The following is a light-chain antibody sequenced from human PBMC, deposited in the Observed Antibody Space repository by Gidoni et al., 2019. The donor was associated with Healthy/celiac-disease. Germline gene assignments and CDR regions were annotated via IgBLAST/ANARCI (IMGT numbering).Light chain of an antibody. V-gene: IGLV1-44*01. CDR2: SHN. Sequence: QSVLTQPPSASGTPGQRVTISCSGSSSNIGSNTVHWYQQLPGTAPTLLIYSHNQRPSGVPDRFSGSKSGTSASLAISGLQSEDEADYYCAAWDDSLNGVVFGGGTKLTVL. CDR3: AAWDDSLNGVV. CDR1: SSNIGSNT. J-gene: IGLJ2*01.